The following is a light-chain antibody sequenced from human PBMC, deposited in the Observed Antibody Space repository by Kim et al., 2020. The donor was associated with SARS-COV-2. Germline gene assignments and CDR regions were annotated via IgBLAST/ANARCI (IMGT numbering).Light chain of an antibody. J-gene: IGLJ2*01. Sequence: QSVTISCTGTSSDIGGYNYVSWYQHYPGRAPQLMIYEVTKRPSGVPDRFSGSKSGNTASLTVSGLQADDEAVYYCCSYAGNNNVVFGGGTQLTVL. CDR2: EVT. CDR1: SSDIGGYNY. V-gene: IGLV2-8*01. CDR3: CSYAGNNNVV.